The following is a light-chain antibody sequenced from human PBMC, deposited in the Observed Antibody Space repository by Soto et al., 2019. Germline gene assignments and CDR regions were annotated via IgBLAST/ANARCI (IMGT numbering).Light chain of an antibody. CDR3: QQRYSTPRT. CDR1: QSISSY. Sequence: DIQMTQSPSSLSSSVGDRVTITCRARQSISSYLNWYQQKPGKAPKLLIYAASSLQSGVPSRSSGSGYGPDFTPPISSLQAEDFATSYCQQRYSTPRTYGQATKLEIK. J-gene: IGKJ2*02. V-gene: IGKV1-39*01. CDR2: AAS.